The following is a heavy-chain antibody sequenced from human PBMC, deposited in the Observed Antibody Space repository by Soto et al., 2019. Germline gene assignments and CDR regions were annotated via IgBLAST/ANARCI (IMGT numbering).Heavy chain of an antibody. CDR3: AGYDSSGYYYFDY. D-gene: IGHD3-22*01. CDR2: ISYDGSNK. V-gene: IGHV3-30-3*01. Sequence: GSLRLSCAASGFTFSSYAMHWVRQAPGKGLEWVAVISYDGSNKYYADSVKGRFTISRDNSKNTLYLQMYSLRAEDTAVYYCAGYDSSGYYYFDYWGQGTLVTVSS. CDR1: GFTFSSYA. J-gene: IGHJ4*02.